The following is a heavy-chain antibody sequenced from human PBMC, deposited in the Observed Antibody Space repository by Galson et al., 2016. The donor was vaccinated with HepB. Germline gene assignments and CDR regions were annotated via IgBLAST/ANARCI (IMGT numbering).Heavy chain of an antibody. J-gene: IGHJ5*02. D-gene: IGHD2-8*01. CDR2: INPLSGGT. V-gene: IGHV1-46*01. Sequence: SVKVSCKASGYTFINYYIHWVRQAPGQGLEWMGIINPLSGGTDYAQRFQGRVTMTRDTSTSTVSMELSSLRSEDTAVYYCARAIMTPSDNWFDPWGQGSLVPVSS. CDR3: ARAIMTPSDNWFDP. CDR1: GYTFINYY.